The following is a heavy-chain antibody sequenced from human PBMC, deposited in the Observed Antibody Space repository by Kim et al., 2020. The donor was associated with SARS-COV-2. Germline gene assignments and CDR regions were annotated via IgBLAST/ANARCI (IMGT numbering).Heavy chain of an antibody. V-gene: IGHV3-64D*09. Sequence: SVKGRFTISRDNSKNTLYLQMSSLRAEDTAVYYCVKDGGLVDTAITQPDYWGQGTLVTVSS. CDR3: VKDGGLVDTAITQPDY. J-gene: IGHJ4*02. D-gene: IGHD5-18*01.